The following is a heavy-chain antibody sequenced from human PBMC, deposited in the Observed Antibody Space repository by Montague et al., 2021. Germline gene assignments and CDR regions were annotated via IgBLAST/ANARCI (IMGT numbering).Heavy chain of an antibody. CDR2: IYYTGST. CDR3: ARQRVIVVTPAAFFDY. V-gene: IGHV4-31*03. J-gene: IGHJ4*02. Sequence: TLSLTCTVSGASINSGGYYWSWIRQLPGEGLEEIGSIYYTGSTYSNPSLKSRVTISVDTSKSQFSLNLTPVTAADTAVYYCARQRVIVVTPAAFFDYWGQGTLVTVSS. D-gene: IGHD2-2*01. CDR1: GASINSGGYY.